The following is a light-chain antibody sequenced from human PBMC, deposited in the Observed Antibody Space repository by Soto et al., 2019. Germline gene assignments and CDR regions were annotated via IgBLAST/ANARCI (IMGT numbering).Light chain of an antibody. V-gene: IGLV2-14*01. J-gene: IGLJ1*01. Sequence: QSALTQPASVSGSPGQSITISCTGTSSDVGGYNYVSWYQQHPGKAPKLMIYDVSNRPSGVSNRFSGSKSGNTASLTISGLQAEDEADYYCCSYTSSSTFVFGTGTKPTVL. CDR2: DVS. CDR1: SSDVGGYNY. CDR3: CSYTSSSTFV.